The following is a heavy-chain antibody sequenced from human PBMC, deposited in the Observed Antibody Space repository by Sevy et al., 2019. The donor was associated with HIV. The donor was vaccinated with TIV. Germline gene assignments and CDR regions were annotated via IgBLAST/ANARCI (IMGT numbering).Heavy chain of an antibody. CDR2: ISGSDSTI. Sequence: GGSLRLSCAASGFIFSDYYMSWTRQAPGKGLEWLSYISGSDSTIYYAHSVKGRFTISRDNSKNSLYLQMNSLRAEDTAVYYCARDHVKDGDLGDYYYYAMDVWGQGTTVTVSS. V-gene: IGHV3-11*01. CDR3: ARDHVKDGDLGDYYYYAMDV. D-gene: IGHD4-17*01. CDR1: GFIFSDYY. J-gene: IGHJ6*02.